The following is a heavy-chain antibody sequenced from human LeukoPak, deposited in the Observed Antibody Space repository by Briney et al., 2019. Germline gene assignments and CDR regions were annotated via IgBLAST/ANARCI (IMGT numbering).Heavy chain of an antibody. CDR2: IYYSGST. Sequence: PSETLSLTCTVSGGSISSYYWSWIRQPPGKGLEWIGYIYYSGSTNYNPSLKSRVTISVDTSKNQFSLKLSSVTAADTAVYYCARGPLGYDILTGANYYYYYYMDVWGKGTTVTVSS. CDR3: ARGPLGYDILTGANYYYYYYMDV. D-gene: IGHD3-9*01. CDR1: GGSISSYY. V-gene: IGHV4-59*08. J-gene: IGHJ6*03.